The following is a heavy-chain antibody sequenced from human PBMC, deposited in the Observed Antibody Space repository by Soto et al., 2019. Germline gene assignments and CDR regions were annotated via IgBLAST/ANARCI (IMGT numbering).Heavy chain of an antibody. J-gene: IGHJ5*02. V-gene: IGHV2-5*02. CDR1: GVSLTTSGVG. D-gene: IGHD2-2*01. CDR2: IYGDDDK. Sequence: QITLNESAPALVKPTQTLTLTCTVSGVSLTTSGVGVHWLRQPPGKALAWLAAIYGDDDKRYNPSLETRLTITNDTSKNQVVLTTTNMDPLDTATYYFAHDPSYLTNCYIRDDWFDPWGQGALVTFSS. CDR3: AHDPSYLTNCYIRDDWFDP.